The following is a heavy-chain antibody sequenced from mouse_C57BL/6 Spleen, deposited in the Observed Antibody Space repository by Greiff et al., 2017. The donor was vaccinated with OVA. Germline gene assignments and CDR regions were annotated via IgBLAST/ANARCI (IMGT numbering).Heavy chain of an antibody. Sequence: VQLQQPGAELVRPGSSVKLSCKASGYTFTSYWMHWVKQRPIQGLEWIGNIDPSDSETHYNQKFKDKATLTVDKSSSTAYMQLSSLTSEDSAVYYCAKEAVVATDYAMDYWGQGTSVTVSS. D-gene: IGHD1-1*01. CDR3: AKEAVVATDYAMDY. CDR2: IDPSDSET. V-gene: IGHV1-52*01. CDR1: GYTFTSYW. J-gene: IGHJ4*01.